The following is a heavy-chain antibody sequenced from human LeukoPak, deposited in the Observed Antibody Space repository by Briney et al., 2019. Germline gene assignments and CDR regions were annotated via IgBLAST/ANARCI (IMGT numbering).Heavy chain of an antibody. Sequence: SETLSLTCTVSGGSVSSTTYYWSWIRQPPGRGLEWIASINYSGSTYYNPSLESRVTISVDTSENQFSLKLSSVTAADTAVYYCARYVVYGSGKYYFDYWGQGTLVTVSS. V-gene: IGHV4-39*01. CDR2: INYSGST. D-gene: IGHD3-10*01. J-gene: IGHJ4*02. CDR3: ARYVVYGSGKYYFDY. CDR1: GGSVSSTTYY.